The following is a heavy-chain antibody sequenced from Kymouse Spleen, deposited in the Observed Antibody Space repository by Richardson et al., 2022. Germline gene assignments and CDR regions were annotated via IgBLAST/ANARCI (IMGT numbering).Heavy chain of an antibody. Sequence: EVQLVESGGGLVQPGGSLKLSCAASGFTFSGSAMHWVRQASGKGLEWVGRIRSKANSYATAYAASVKGRFTISRDDSKNTAYLQMNSLKTEDTAVYYCTSYYDILTGPQRDYYYGMDVWGQGTTVTVSS. CDR1: GFTFSGSA. V-gene: IGHV3-73*02. CDR2: IRSKANSYAT. J-gene: IGHJ6*02. D-gene: IGHD3-9*01. CDR3: TSYYDILTGPQRDYYYGMDV.